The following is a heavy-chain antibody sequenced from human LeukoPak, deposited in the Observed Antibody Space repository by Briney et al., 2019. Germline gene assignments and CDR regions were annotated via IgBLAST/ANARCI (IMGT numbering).Heavy chain of an antibody. CDR3: ARDKALPYDYGDYDLNWYFDL. Sequence: GASVKVSCKASGYTFTSYGISWVRQAPGQGLEWMGWISAYNGNTNYAQKLQGRVTMTTDTSTSTAYMELRSLRSDDTAVYYCARDKALPYDYGDYDLNWYFDLWGRGTLVTVSS. V-gene: IGHV1-18*01. CDR1: GYTFTSYG. D-gene: IGHD4-17*01. CDR2: ISAYNGNT. J-gene: IGHJ2*01.